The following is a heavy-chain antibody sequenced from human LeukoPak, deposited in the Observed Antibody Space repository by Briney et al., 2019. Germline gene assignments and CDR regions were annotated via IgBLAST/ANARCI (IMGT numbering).Heavy chain of an antibody. CDR1: GYTFNTFG. D-gene: IGHD4-17*01. J-gene: IGHJ5*02. CDR3: ARSGDGNRFDP. V-gene: IGHV1-18*01. CDR2: ISGYNGDT. Sequence: GASVNVSCKTSGYTFNTFGVGWVRQAPGQGLEWMGWISGYNGDTNFAEKLQGRVTMTTDTSTSTAYMELRSLRSDDTAVYYCARSGDGNRFDPWGQGTLLTVSS.